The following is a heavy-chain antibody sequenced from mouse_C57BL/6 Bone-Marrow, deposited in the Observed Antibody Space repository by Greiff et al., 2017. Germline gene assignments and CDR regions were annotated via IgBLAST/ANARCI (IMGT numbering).Heavy chain of an antibody. CDR3: ARGLLRSSRVDY. V-gene: IGHV1-82*01. Sequence: QVQLQQSGPELVKPGASVKISCKASGYAFSSSWMNWVKQRPGKGLEWIGRIYPGDGDTNYNGKFKGKATLTADKSSSTAYMQLSSLTSEDSAVYFCARGLLRSSRVDYWGQGTTLTVSS. CDR1: GYAFSSSW. J-gene: IGHJ2*01. CDR2: IYPGDGDT. D-gene: IGHD1-1*01.